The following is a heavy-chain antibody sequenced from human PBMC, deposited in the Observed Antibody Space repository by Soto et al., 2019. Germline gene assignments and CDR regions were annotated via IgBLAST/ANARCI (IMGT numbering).Heavy chain of an antibody. Sequence: QVQLVQSGAEVKKPGASVKVSCKASGYTFTSYGISWVRQAPGQGLEWMGWISAYNGNTNYAQNLQGRVTMTTDTSTSTGYMELRSLRSDDTAVYYCARDHIFGLLWFGRGLFDPWGQGTLITVSS. CDR3: ARDHIFGLLWFGRGLFDP. D-gene: IGHD3-10*01. J-gene: IGHJ5*02. V-gene: IGHV1-18*01. CDR1: GYTFTSYG. CDR2: ISAYNGNT.